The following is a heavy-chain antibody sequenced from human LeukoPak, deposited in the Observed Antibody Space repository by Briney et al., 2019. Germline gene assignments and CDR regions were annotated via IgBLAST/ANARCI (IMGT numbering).Heavy chain of an antibody. D-gene: IGHD6-19*01. J-gene: IGHJ4*02. CDR1: GFTFSSYW. Sequence: GGSLRFSCAASGFTFSSYWMHWVRQAPGKGLVWVSRINSDGSSTSYADSVKGRFTISRDNAKNTLYLQMNSLRAEDTAVYYCASLTAVADITSGYWGQGTLVTVSS. CDR3: ASLTAVADITSGY. V-gene: IGHV3-74*01. CDR2: INSDGSST.